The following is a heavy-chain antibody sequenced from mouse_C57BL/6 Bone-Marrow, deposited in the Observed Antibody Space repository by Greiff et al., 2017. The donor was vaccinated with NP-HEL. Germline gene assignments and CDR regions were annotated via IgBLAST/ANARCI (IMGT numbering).Heavy chain of an antibody. CDR1: GYSFTGYY. V-gene: IGHV1-42*01. Sequence: VQLQQSGPELVKPGASVKISCKASGYSFTGYYMNWVKQSPEKSLEWIGEINPSTGGTTYNQKFKAKATLTVDKSSSTAYMQLQSLTSEVSAVYYCARGAGNWGYYAMDYWGQGTSVTVSS. J-gene: IGHJ4*01. CDR3: ARGAGNWGYYAMDY. CDR2: INPSTGGT. D-gene: IGHD4-1*01.